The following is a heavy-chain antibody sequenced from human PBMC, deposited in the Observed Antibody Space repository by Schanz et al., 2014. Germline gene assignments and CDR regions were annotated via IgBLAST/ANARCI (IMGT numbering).Heavy chain of an antibody. CDR1: GYTFTRSG. D-gene: IGHD3-10*01. Sequence: QVQLVQSGGEVKTPGASVKVSCKASGYTFTRSGISWVRQAPGQGLEWMGWIGGSDGNTNFAQKFQGRVTMPTDTSTSTVYMELRSLTSDDPAVYYCARDRDQGDGNYLDYWGRGPLATVSS. V-gene: IGHV1-18*01. CDR3: ARDRDQGDGNYLDY. J-gene: IGHJ4*02. CDR2: IGGSDGNT.